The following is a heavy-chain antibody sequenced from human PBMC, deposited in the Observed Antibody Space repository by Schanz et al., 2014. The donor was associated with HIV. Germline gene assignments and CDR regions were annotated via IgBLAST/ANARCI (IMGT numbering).Heavy chain of an antibody. J-gene: IGHJ4*02. CDR1: GFNFNNYA. V-gene: IGHV3-23*01. D-gene: IGHD3-22*01. CDR3: AKPEYDSRGNSQSHFDS. CDR2: ISGSGGST. Sequence: EVQLLESGGGLEQPGGSLRLSCAASGFNFNNYAMTWVRQAPGKGLEWVSAISGSGGSTYYADSVKGRFTISRDNSKNTLYLQMNSLRAEDTAVYNCAKPEYDSRGNSQSHFDSWGQGTLVTVSS.